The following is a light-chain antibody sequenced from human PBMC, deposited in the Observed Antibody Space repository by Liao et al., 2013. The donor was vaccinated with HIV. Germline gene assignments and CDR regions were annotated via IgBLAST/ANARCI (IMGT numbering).Light chain of an antibody. Sequence: SYELTQPPSVSVAPGKTATITCGGNNIGTKSVHWYQQKAGQAPVLVIYYDSDRPSGIPERFAGSNSGNTATLTISGVEAGDEADYFCQVWDSGSAVFGTGTKVTVL. CDR3: QVWDSGSAV. CDR2: YDS. CDR1: NIGTKS. V-gene: IGLV3-21*01. J-gene: IGLJ1*01.